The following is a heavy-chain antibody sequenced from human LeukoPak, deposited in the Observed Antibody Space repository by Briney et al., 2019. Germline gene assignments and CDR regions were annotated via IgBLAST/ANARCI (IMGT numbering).Heavy chain of an antibody. CDR3: TRDGLYGGNDY. CDR1: GFTFSNAW. V-gene: IGHV3-15*01. CDR2: IKNKSDGGTT. Sequence: GGSLRLSCAVSGFTFSNAWMTWVRQAPGKGLEWVGRIKNKSDGGTTDYAAPVKGRFTISRDDSKNTLYLQMNSLKTEDTAVYYCTRDGLYGGNDYWGQGTLVTVSS. J-gene: IGHJ4*02. D-gene: IGHD4-23*01.